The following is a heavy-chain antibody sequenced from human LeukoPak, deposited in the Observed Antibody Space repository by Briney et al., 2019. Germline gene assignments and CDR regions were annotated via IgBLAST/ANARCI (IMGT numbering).Heavy chain of an antibody. CDR3: ARDWWFDGFDY. J-gene: IGHJ4*02. CDR2: INTNTGNP. Sequence: GASVKVSCKASGYTFTGYYMHWVRQAPGQGLEWMGWINTNTGNPTYAQGFTGRFVFSLDTSVSTAYLQISSLKAEDTAVYYCARDWWFDGFDYWGQGTLVTVSS. V-gene: IGHV7-4-1*02. CDR1: GYTFTGYY. D-gene: IGHD2-15*01.